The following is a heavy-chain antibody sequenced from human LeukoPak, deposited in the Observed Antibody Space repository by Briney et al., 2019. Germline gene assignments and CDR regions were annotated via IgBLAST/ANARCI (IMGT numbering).Heavy chain of an antibody. V-gene: IGHV4-34*01. D-gene: IGHD1-20*01. CDR1: GGSFSGYY. Sequence: SETLSLTCAVCGGSFSGYYWSWIRQPPGKGLEWIGEINHSGSTNYNPSLKSRVTISVDTSKNQFSLKLSSVTAADTAVYYCARVPLPNWNYYYYGMDVWGQGTTVTVSS. J-gene: IGHJ6*02. CDR2: INHSGST. CDR3: ARVPLPNWNYYYYGMDV.